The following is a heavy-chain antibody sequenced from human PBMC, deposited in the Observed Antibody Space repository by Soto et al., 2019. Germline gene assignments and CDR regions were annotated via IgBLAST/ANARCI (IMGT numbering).Heavy chain of an antibody. Sequence: QVQLVQSGAEVRKPGASVKVSCKTSGYTFTNYDINWVRQATGQGLEWMGWIDPNSGHTGYAQKLQGTGTMTRTTSISTAYMELSSLRSEDTAVYFCARGLALAWLVDTFEIWGQGTMVTVSS. CDR3: ARGLALAWLVDTFEI. CDR1: GYTFTNYD. J-gene: IGHJ3*02. D-gene: IGHD6-19*01. CDR2: IDPNSGHT. V-gene: IGHV1-8*01.